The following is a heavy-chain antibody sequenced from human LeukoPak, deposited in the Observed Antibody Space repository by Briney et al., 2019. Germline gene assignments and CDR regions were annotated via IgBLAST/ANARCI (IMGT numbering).Heavy chain of an antibody. CDR3: ARGPYSSSY. Sequence: SETLSLTCAVYNGSFSDYYWSWIRQPPGKGLEWIVEINHNGSTNYNPSLKSRVTISVDTSKNQFSLKLSSVTAADTAVYYCARGPYSSSYWGQGTLVTVSS. J-gene: IGHJ4*02. D-gene: IGHD6-13*01. CDR1: NGSFSDYY. CDR2: INHNGST. V-gene: IGHV4-34*01.